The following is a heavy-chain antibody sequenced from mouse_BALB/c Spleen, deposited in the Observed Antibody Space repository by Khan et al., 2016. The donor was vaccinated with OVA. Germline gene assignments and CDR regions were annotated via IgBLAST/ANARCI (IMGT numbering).Heavy chain of an antibody. V-gene: IGHV2-6-4*01. CDR1: GFSLSRYN. Sequence: QVQLKESGPGLVAPSQSLSITCTVSGFSLSRYNIHWVRQPPGKGLEWLGMIWGGGGTDYNSTLKSRLSIRKDNSKRPVFLKMNSLQTDYSAMYYCARAYYRYDGYYAMDYWGQGTSVTVSS. J-gene: IGHJ4*01. CDR3: ARAYYRYDGYYAMDY. CDR2: IWGGGGT. D-gene: IGHD2-14*01.